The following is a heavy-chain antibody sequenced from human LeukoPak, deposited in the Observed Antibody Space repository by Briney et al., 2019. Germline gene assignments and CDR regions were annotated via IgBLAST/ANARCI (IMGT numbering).Heavy chain of an antibody. D-gene: IGHD4-17*01. CDR3: ARVYPEKWKVRSYYYMDV. V-gene: IGHV4-38-2*02. CDR1: SYSIPGVYY. J-gene: IGHJ6*03. CDR2: INLSGHT. Sequence: SETLSLTCSVSSYSIPGVYYWGWIRQSPGKWLEWIGSINLSGHTYYNPSLKGRITMSVDTSKNQFSLKLSSVTAADTAVYYCARVYPEKWKVRSYYYMDVWGKGTMVTVSS.